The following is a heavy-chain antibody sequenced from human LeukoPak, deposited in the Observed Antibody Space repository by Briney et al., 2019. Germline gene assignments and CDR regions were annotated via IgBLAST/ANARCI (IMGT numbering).Heavy chain of an antibody. CDR2: IYYSGST. CDR1: GGSISSYS. Sequence: TSETLSLTCTVSGGSISSYSWSWIRQPPRKGLEWIGYIYYSGSTNYNPSLKSRVTISVDTSKNQFSLKLSSVTAADTAVYYCARITGIVGAPFDYWGQGTPVTVSP. J-gene: IGHJ4*02. D-gene: IGHD1-26*01. V-gene: IGHV4-59*01. CDR3: ARITGIVGAPFDY.